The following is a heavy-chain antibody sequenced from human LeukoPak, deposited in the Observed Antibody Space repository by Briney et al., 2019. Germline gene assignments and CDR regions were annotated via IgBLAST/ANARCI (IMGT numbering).Heavy chain of an antibody. V-gene: IGHV3-21*01. J-gene: IGHJ4*02. CDR2: ISSSSNYI. CDR1: GGSFSGYY. CDR3: ARDGGSSGPGFDY. D-gene: IGHD6-19*01. Sequence: PSETLSLTCAVYGGSFSGYYWSWIRQPPGKGLEWVSSISSSSNYIYYADSVKGRFTISRDNAKNSLYLQMNSLRAEDTAVYYCARDGGSSGPGFDYWGQGTLVTVSS.